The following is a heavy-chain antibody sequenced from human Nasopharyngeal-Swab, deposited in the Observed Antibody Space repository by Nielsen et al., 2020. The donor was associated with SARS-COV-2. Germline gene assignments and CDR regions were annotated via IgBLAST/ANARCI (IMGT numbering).Heavy chain of an antibody. D-gene: IGHD6-13*01. CDR3: ARLAAPGPSYSFDY. V-gene: IGHV4-34*01. CDR1: GGSFSGYY. J-gene: IGHJ4*02. CDR2: INHSGST. Sequence: SETLSLTCAVYGGSFSGYYWSWIRQPPGKGLEWIGEINHSGSTNYNPSLKSRVTISIDTSKNQFSLKLNSVTAADTAVYFCARLAAPGPSYSFDYWGQGTLVTVSS.